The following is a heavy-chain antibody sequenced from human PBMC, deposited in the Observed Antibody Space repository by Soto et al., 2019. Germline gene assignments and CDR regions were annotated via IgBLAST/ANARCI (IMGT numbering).Heavy chain of an antibody. CDR2: LSDSGGSI. Sequence: EVQLLESGGGLVQPGGSLRLSCTASGFTFNRHAMTWVRQAPGKGLEWVSGLSDSGGSIYYADSVTGRFTISRDNSMNALYLQMNTLRAEDTAVYYCAKVSSAWYAGFFDLWGRGTLVTVSS. CDR1: GFTFNRHA. V-gene: IGHV3-23*01. J-gene: IGHJ4*02. D-gene: IGHD2-8*01. CDR3: AKVSSAWYAGFFDL.